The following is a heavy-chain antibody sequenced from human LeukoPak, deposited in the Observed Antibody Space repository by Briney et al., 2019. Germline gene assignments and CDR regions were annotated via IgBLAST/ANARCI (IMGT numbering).Heavy chain of an antibody. Sequence: GESLKISCQGFGYPFTTSWIGWVWQLPGKGLEWTAIIYAGNSDAKYSPSFQGQVSISTDRSISTAYLHWSSLKASDTAMYYCARWGKSIAAAAPHHFDYWGQGTLVTVSS. V-gene: IGHV5-51*01. CDR1: GYPFTTSW. D-gene: IGHD6-13*01. J-gene: IGHJ4*02. CDR3: ARWGKSIAAAAPHHFDY. CDR2: IYAGNSDA.